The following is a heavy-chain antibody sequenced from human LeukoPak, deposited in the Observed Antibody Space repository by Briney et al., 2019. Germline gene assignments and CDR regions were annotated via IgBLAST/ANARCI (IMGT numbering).Heavy chain of an antibody. CDR3: ASLGMLKAFDI. CDR1: GGTFSSYA. Sequence: ASVKVSFKASGGTFSSYAISWVGQAPGQGVEWMGRIIPILGIANYAQKFQGRVTITADKSTSTAYMELSSLRSEDTAVYYCASLGMLKAFDIWGQGTMVTVSS. J-gene: IGHJ3*02. V-gene: IGHV1-69*04. D-gene: IGHD7-27*01. CDR2: IIPILGIA.